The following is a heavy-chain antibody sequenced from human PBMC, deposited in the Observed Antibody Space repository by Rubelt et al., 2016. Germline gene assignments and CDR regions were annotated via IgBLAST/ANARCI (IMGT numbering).Heavy chain of an antibody. D-gene: IGHD4-23*01. CDR2: IIPILGIA. CDR1: GGTFSSYA. Sequence: QVQLVQSGAEVKKPESSVKVSCKASGGTFSSYAISWVRQAPGQGLEWMGRIIPILGIANYAQKFQGRVTITADKSTSTADMELSSLRSDDTAVYYCARDVGGNSVLYYFDYWGQGTLVTVSS. V-gene: IGHV1-69*04. J-gene: IGHJ4*02. CDR3: ARDVGGNSVLYYFDY.